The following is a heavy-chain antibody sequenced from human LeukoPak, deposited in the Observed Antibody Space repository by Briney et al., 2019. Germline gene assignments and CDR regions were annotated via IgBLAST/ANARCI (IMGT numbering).Heavy chain of an antibody. J-gene: IGHJ3*02. Sequence: GGSLRLSCAASGFAFSSYGMSWVREAPGEGGGWVAAISASGSKSHYSDSVKGRFFISRDNSENTVYLQMQSLRAEDTAVYFCAQVCYCSSAHCYTGAIDMRGQGTMVIVSS. CDR3: AQVCYCSSAHCYTGAIDM. V-gene: IGHV3-23*01. CDR2: ISASGSKS. CDR1: GFAFSSYG. D-gene: IGHD2-15*01.